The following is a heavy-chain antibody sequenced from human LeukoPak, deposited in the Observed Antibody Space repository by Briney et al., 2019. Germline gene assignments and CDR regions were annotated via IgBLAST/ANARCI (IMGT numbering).Heavy chain of an antibody. J-gene: IGHJ4*02. CDR2: INTNTGNP. D-gene: IGHD2-2*01. Sequence: GASVKVSCKGSGYTFTSYGMNWVRQAPGQGLEWMGWINTNTGNPTYAQGFTGRFVFSLDTSVSTAYLQISSLKAEDTAVYYCAREIGYCSSTSCHARLFDYWGQGTLVTVSS. CDR1: GYTFTSYG. V-gene: IGHV7-4-1*02. CDR3: AREIGYCSSTSCHARLFDY.